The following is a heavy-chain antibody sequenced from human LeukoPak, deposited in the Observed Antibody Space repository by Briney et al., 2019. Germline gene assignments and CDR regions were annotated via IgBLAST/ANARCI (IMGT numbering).Heavy chain of an antibody. CDR2: INWNGGST. V-gene: IGHV3-20*04. J-gene: IGHJ5*02. D-gene: IGHD6-13*01. CDR1: GFTFDDYG. CDR3: ARNSGGISIAAAGRFDP. Sequence: GGSLRLSCAASGFTFDDYGMSWVRQAPGKGLEWVFGINWNGGSTGYADSEKGRFTISRDNAKNSLYLQMNSLRAEDTALYYCARNSGGISIAAAGRFDPWGQGTLVTVSS.